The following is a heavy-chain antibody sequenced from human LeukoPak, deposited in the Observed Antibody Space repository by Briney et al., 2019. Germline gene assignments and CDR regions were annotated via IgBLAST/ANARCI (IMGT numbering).Heavy chain of an antibody. V-gene: IGHV4-59*01. CDR1: GASFSNDY. Sequence: SETLSLTCTLSGASFSNDYWSWVRQAPGKGLEWIGYINHNGRTSYNPSLKSRLTMSIETSQKQFSLQLISVTAADTAIYYCARASEGIGYFDTWGRGSLVTVSS. CDR3: ARASEGIGYFDT. CDR2: INHNGRT. D-gene: IGHD3-16*01. J-gene: IGHJ4*02.